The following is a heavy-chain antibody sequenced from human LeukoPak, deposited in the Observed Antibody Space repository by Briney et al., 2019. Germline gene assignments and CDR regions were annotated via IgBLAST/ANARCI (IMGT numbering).Heavy chain of an antibody. D-gene: IGHD3-22*01. CDR1: GFTFSTYS. CDR3: ARVVDYYDSSGPNYYYYYYMDV. V-gene: IGHV3-48*04. CDR2: ISSNSRTM. J-gene: IGHJ6*03. Sequence: GGSLRLSCAASGFTFSTYSMNWVRQAPGKGLEWLSSISSNSRTMYYADSVKGRFTISRDNAKNSLYLQMNSLRAEDTAVYYCARVVDYYDSSGPNYYYYYYMDVWGKGTTVTISS.